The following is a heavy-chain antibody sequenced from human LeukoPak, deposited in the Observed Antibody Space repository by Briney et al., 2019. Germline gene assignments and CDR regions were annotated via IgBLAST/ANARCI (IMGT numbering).Heavy chain of an antibody. CDR2: IASDGGDQ. D-gene: IGHD1-26*01. J-gene: IGHJ6*02. V-gene: IGHV3-30*18. CDR1: GFTFSSFG. CDR3: AKYGSGNYIYYCGMDV. Sequence: AGGSLRLSCAASGFTFSSFGMHWVRQAPGKGLEWVAGIASDGGDQYYADSVKGRFTISRDNPKNTLYLLMNSLRAEDTAVYYCAKYGSGNYIYYCGMDVWGQGTTVTV.